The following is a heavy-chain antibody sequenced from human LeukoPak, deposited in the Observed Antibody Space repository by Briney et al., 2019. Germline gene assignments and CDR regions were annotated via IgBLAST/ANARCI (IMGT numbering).Heavy chain of an antibody. Sequence: ASVTVSCKASGYTFTGYYMHWVRQAPGQGLEWMGWINPNSGGTNYAQKFQGRVTMTRDTSISTAYMELSRLRSDDTAVYYCARDDDFWSGYGSDYWGQGTLVTVSS. V-gene: IGHV1-2*02. J-gene: IGHJ4*02. CDR1: GYTFTGYY. CDR2: INPNSGGT. CDR3: ARDDDFWSGYGSDY. D-gene: IGHD3-3*01.